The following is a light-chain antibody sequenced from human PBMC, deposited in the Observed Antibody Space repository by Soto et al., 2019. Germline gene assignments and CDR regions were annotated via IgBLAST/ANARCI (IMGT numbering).Light chain of an antibody. V-gene: IGKV1-39*01. Sequence: DIPMTQSPSSLSASLGDRVTITCRASQSISSYLNWYQQKPGKAPKLLIYAASSLQSGVPSRFSGSGSGTDFTLTISSLQPEDFATYYCQQSYSTPPVTFGQGTRLEIK. CDR1: QSISSY. J-gene: IGKJ5*01. CDR2: AAS. CDR3: QQSYSTPPVT.